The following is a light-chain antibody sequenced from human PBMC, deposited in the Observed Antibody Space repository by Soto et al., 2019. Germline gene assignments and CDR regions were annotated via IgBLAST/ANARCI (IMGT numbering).Light chain of an antibody. CDR1: SSNIGSTYD. Sequence: QSALTQPPSVSGAPGQRVTISCTGSSSNIGSTYDVQWYQQLPGTAPKLLIHGNTDRPSGVPDRFSGSKSGTSASLAITGLQADDEADYYCQSSDDSLSVHYVFGTGTKVTVL. CDR2: GNT. V-gene: IGLV1-40*01. CDR3: QSSDDSLSVHYV. J-gene: IGLJ1*01.